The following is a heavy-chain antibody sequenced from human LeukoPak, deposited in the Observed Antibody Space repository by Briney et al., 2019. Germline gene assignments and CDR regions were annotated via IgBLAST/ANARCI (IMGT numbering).Heavy chain of an antibody. J-gene: IGHJ3*02. D-gene: IGHD3-10*02. V-gene: IGHV3-23*01. CDR1: GFTFINHA. CDR3: ARGFSMFGAFDI. Sequence: PGGSPRLSCAASGFTFINHAMTWVRQAPGKGLEWVSAIGGSGGVTYYADSVRGRFTISRDNAKNSLYLQMNSLRAEDTAVYYCARGFSMFGAFDIWGQGTMVTVSS. CDR2: IGGSGGVT.